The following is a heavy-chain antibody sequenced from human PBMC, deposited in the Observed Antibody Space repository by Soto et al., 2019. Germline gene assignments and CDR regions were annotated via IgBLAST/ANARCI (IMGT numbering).Heavy chain of an antibody. D-gene: IGHD3-10*01. J-gene: IGHJ6*02. CDR3: ARDQRYYYGSGASGRYYYYGMDV. CDR1: GGSISSYY. CDR2: IYYSGST. Sequence: SEILSLTCTVSGGSISSYYWSWIRQPPGKGLEWIGYIYYSGSTNYNPSLKSRVTISVDTSENQFSLKLSSVTAANTAVYYCARDQRYYYGSGASGRYYYYGMDVWGQGTTVTV. V-gene: IGHV4-59*01.